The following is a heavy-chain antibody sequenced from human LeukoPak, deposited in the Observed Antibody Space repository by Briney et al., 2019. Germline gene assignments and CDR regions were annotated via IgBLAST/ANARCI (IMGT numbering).Heavy chain of an antibody. CDR3: ARCSGYSSSWYYAFDI. V-gene: IGHV4-59*01. CDR1: GGSISSYY. D-gene: IGHD6-13*01. Sequence: SETLSLTCTVSGGSISSYYWSWSRHPPGKGKKRIGYIYYSESTNYNPSLKSRVTISVDTSKNQFSLKLSSVTAADTAVYYCARCSGYSSSWYYAFDIWGQGTMVTVSS. J-gene: IGHJ3*02. CDR2: IYYSEST.